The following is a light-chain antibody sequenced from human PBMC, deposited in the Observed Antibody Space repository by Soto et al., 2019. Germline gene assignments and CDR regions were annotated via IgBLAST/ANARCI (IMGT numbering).Light chain of an antibody. V-gene: IGKV1-9*01. CDR2: GAS. J-gene: IGKJ3*01. CDR1: QEISRY. CDR3: QQLKRTPFT. Sequence: QLTQSPSSLSASVGDRVTITCRASQEISRYSAWYQQRAGKAPKLLIYGASTLQSGVPSRFSGSGSGTEFTLTISSLQTEDFATYHCQQLKRTPFTFGPGTTVDV.